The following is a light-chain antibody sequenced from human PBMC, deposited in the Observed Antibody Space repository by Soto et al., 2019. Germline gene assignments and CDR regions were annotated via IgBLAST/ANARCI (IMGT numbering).Light chain of an antibody. J-gene: IGKJ5*01. V-gene: IGKV3-20*01. CDR3: QQYGSSSIT. CDR1: QSVGSIY. Sequence: IVFSPSSSPPTFSPGGKATLSWRASQSVGSIYLAWYQQRPGQAPRLLIYGASNRATGIPVRFSGSGSGTDFTLTISGLEPEDFAIYYCQQYGSSSITFGQGTRLEI. CDR2: GAS.